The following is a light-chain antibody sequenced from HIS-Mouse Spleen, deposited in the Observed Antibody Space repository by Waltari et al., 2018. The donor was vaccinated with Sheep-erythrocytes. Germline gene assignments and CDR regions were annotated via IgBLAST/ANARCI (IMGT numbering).Light chain of an antibody. CDR1: SSDVGGYNY. V-gene: IGLV2-11*01. CDR3: CSYAGSYTVV. CDR2: DVS. Sequence: QSALTQPRSVSGSPGQSVTISCTGTSSDVGGYNYVSWYQQNPGKAPQLMIYDVSKRPSGVPDRFSGSKSGNTASLTISGLQAEDEAEYYCCSYAGSYTVVFGGGTKLTVL. J-gene: IGLJ2*01.